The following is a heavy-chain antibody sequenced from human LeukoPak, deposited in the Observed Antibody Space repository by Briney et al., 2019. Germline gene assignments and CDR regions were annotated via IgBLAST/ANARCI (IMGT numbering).Heavy chain of an antibody. J-gene: IGHJ4*02. CDR3: ARDLYYESSEFDY. D-gene: IGHD3-22*01. CDR2: ISSSSSTI. V-gene: IGHV3-48*01. Sequence: GGSLRLSCAASGFTLSSYSMNWVRQAPGKGLEWVSYISSSSSTIYYADSVKGRFTISRDNAKNSLYLQMNSLRAEDTAVYYCARDLYYESSEFDYWGQGTLVTVSS. CDR1: GFTLSSYS.